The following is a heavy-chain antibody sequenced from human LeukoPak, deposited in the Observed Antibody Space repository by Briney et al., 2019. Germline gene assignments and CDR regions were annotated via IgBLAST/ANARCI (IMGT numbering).Heavy chain of an antibody. CDR3: ARIGYTSSSNDY. CDR2: INQDGSVI. J-gene: IGHJ4*02. D-gene: IGHD2-15*01. CDR1: GFTFSRYW. V-gene: IGHV3-7*01. Sequence: GGSLRLSCAASGFTFSRYWMSWVRQAPGKGLEWVANINQDGSVIYYVDSVKGRFLISRDNAKNSLSLQMNSLRVEDTAVYYCARIGYTSSSNDYWGQGTLVTVSS.